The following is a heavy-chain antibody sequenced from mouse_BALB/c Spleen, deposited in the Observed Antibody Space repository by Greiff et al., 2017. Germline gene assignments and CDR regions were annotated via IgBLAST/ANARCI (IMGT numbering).Heavy chain of an antibody. D-gene: IGHD2-3*01. CDR2: ISDGGSYT. V-gene: IGHV5-4*02. CDR3: ARERGMIPFAY. Sequence: EVQVVESGGGLVKPGGSLKLSCAASGFTFSDYYMYWVRQTPEKRLEWVATISDGGSYTYYPDSVKGRFTISRDNAKNNLYLQMSSLKSEDTAMYYCARERGMIPFAYWGQGTLVTVSA. CDR1: GFTFSDYY. J-gene: IGHJ3*01.